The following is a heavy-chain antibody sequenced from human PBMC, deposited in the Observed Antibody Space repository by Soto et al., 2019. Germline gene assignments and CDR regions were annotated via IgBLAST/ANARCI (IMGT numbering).Heavy chain of an antibody. D-gene: IGHD2-15*01. CDR1: GGSISSYY. CDR3: ARHGDIPLDL. CDR2: IYYSGST. Sequence: QVQLQESGPGLVKPSETLSLTCTVSGGSISSYYWSWIRQPPGKGLEWIGYIYYSGSTNYNPSLKSRVTISVDTSKNQFSLKLSSVTAADTAVYYCARHGDIPLDLWGQGTTVTVSS. V-gene: IGHV4-59*08. J-gene: IGHJ6*02.